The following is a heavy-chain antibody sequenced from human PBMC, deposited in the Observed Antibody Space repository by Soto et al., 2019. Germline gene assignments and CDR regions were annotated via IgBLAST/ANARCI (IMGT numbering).Heavy chain of an antibody. V-gene: IGHV3-30*18. CDR2: ISYDGSNK. CDR1: GFTFSSYG. CDR3: AKSLGDYGDYSKYGMDV. D-gene: IGHD4-17*01. Sequence: QVQLVESGGGVVQPGRSLRLSCAASGFTFSSYGMHWVRQAPGKGLEWVAVISYDGSNKYYADSVKGRFTISRDNSKNPMYLQMNSLRAEDTAVYYCAKSLGDYGDYSKYGMDVWGQGTTVTVSS. J-gene: IGHJ6*02.